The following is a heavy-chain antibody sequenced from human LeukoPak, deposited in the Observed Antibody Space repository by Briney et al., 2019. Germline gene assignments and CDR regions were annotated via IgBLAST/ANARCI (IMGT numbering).Heavy chain of an antibody. J-gene: IGHJ5*02. CDR1: GYTFTGYY. CDR2: INPNSGGT. Sequence: ASVKVSCKASGYTFTGYYMHWVRQAPGQGLEWMGRINPNSGGTNYAQKFQGRVTMTRDTSISTAYMELSRLRSDDTAVYYCGTTYYSSTSCYWPWGQGTLVTVSS. V-gene: IGHV1-2*06. CDR3: GTTYYSSTSCYWP. D-gene: IGHD2-2*01.